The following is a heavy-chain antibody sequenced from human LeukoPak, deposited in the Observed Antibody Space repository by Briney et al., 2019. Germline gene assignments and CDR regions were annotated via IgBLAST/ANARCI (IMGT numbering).Heavy chain of an antibody. D-gene: IGHD6-19*01. CDR2: IYYSGST. CDR1: GGSISSSSYY. V-gene: IGHV4-39*01. J-gene: IGHJ4*02. CDR3: ARFPPPIAVAGGDYGY. Sequence: SETLSLTCTVSGGSISSSSYYWGWIRQPPGKGLEWIGSIYYSGSTYYNPSLKSRVTISVDTSKNQFSLKLSSVTAADTAVYYCARFPPPIAVAGGDYGYWGQGTLVTVSS.